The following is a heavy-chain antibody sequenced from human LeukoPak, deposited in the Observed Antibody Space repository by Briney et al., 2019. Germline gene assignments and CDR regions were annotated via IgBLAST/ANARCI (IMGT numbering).Heavy chain of an antibody. V-gene: IGHV4-59*08. CDR1: GGSISSYY. Sequence: SETLSLTCSVSGGSISSYYWSWIRQPPGKGLEWIGYIYYSGSTNYNPSLKSRVTISVDTSKNQFSLKLSSVTAADTAVYYCARQPVNYDYVWGSYRYDAFDIWGQGTMVTVSS. J-gene: IGHJ3*02. CDR3: ARQPVNYDYVWGSYRYDAFDI. CDR2: IYYSGST. D-gene: IGHD3-16*02.